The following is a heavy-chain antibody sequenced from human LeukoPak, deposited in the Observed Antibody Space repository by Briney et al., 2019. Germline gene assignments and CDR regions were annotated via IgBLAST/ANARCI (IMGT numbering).Heavy chain of an antibody. D-gene: IGHD3-10*01. V-gene: IGHV3-30*04. Sequence: PGRSLRLSCAASGFTFSSYAMHWVRQAPGKGLEWVAVISYDGSNKYYADAVKGRFTISRDNSKNTMYLQMNSLRAEDTAVYYCARGLEMALYGSGNHYYYGMDVWGKGTTVTVSS. CDR1: GFTFSSYA. J-gene: IGHJ6*04. CDR2: ISYDGSNK. CDR3: ARGLEMALYGSGNHYYYGMDV.